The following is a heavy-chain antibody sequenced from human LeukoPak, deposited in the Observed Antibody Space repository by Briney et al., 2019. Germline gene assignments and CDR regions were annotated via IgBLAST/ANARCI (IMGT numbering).Heavy chain of an antibody. J-gene: IGHJ5*02. CDR3: ARSANPGVHDFDP. CDR2: ITSGSNI. V-gene: IGHV3-48*02. CDR1: GFTFSSYA. D-gene: IGHD6-6*01. Sequence: GGSLRLSCAASGFTFSSYAMAWVRQAPGKGLEWLSYITSGSNINYADSVKGRFTISRDNAKNSLYLQMNSLRDEDTAVYYCARSANPGVHDFDPWGRGTLVTVSS.